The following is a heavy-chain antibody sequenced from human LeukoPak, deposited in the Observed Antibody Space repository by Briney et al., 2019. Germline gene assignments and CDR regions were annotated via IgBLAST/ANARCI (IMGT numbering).Heavy chain of an antibody. Sequence: GESLKISFKGSGXNFATYWIGWVRQVPGKGLEWMGIIYPGASSTTYSPSFQGQVTISADKSVSTAYLQWSSLKASDTAMYYCAGLRYSYGSTYYFDYWGQGTLVTVSS. CDR2: IYPGASST. CDR1: GXNFATYW. D-gene: IGHD5-18*01. J-gene: IGHJ4*02. CDR3: AGLRYSYGSTYYFDY. V-gene: IGHV5-51*01.